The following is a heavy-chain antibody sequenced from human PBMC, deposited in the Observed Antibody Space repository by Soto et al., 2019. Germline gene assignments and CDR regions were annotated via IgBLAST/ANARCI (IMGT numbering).Heavy chain of an antibody. CDR3: ARPDFGDHLYFDP. J-gene: IGHJ2*01. CDR2: IIPALGTA. V-gene: IGHV1-69*08. CDR1: GGTFSSHT. D-gene: IGHD4-17*01. Sequence: QDQLVQSGAEVKKPGSSVKVSCKASGGTFSSHTFSWVRQAPGQGLEWMGRIIPALGTATYAQKFQGRVTITADESATTVSMQRNSLRSEDTAVYYCARPDFGDHLYFDPWGRGTLVTVSS.